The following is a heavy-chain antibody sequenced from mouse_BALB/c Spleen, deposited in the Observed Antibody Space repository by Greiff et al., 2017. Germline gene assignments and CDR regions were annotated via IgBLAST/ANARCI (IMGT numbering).Heavy chain of an antibody. J-gene: IGHJ2*01. CDR3: ARWGNSYFDY. CDR1: GFTFSNYA. Sequence: EVQLVESGGGLVKPGGSLKLSCAASGFTFSNYAMAWVRQSPGKGLEWVAEISSGGSNTYYPDTVTGRFTITRDNAKNTLYLEMSSLRSEDTAMYYCARWGNSYFDYWGQGTAVTVSS. CDR2: ISSGGSNT. V-gene: IGHV5-9-4*01.